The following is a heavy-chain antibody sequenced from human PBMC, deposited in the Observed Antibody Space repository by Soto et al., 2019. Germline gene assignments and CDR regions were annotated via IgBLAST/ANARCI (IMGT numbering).Heavy chain of an antibody. J-gene: IGHJ4*02. V-gene: IGHV1-69*12. CDR3: ARVTNWERGRGYFDY. Sequence: QVQLVQSGAEVTKPGSSVKVSCKASGGTFSSYAISWVRQAPGRGLEWMGGIIPIFGTANYAQKFQGRVTITADESTSTAYMELSSLRSEDTAVYYCARVTNWERGRGYFDYWGQGTLVTVSS. D-gene: IGHD7-27*01. CDR1: GGTFSSYA. CDR2: IIPIFGTA.